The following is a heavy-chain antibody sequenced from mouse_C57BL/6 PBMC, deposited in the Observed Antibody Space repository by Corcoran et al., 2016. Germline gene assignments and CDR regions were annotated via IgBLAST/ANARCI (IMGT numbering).Heavy chain of an antibody. V-gene: IGHV9-3*01. Sequence: QIQLVQSGPELKKPGETVKISCKASGYTFTTYGMSWVKQAPGKGLKWMGWINTYSGVPTYADDFKGRFAFSLETSASTAYLQINNLKNEDTATYFCARANWDVYFDYWGQGTTLTVSS. CDR2: INTYSGVP. J-gene: IGHJ2*01. CDR1: GYTFTTYG. CDR3: ARANWDVYFDY. D-gene: IGHD4-1*01.